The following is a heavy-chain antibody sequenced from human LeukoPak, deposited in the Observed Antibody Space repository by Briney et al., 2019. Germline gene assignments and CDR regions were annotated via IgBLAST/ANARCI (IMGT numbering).Heavy chain of an antibody. CDR1: GYTLTGYY. CDR3: ARDLSGPNPLDY. CDR2: IHPNSGDT. Sequence: ASVKVSCKASGYTLTGYYMHWVRQAPGQGLEWMGRIHPNSGDTIYAQKFQGRVTMTRDTSIHTAYMELGSLTSDDTAIYYCARDLSGPNPLDYWGQGTLVTVTS. J-gene: IGHJ4*02. V-gene: IGHV1-2*06.